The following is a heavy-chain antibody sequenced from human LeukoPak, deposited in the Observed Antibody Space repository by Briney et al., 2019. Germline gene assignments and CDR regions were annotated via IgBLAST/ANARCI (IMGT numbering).Heavy chain of an antibody. J-gene: IGHJ6*02. CDR1: GYTFTSYD. V-gene: IGHV1-8*01. CDR3: ARDYGSGSYYPYYYYYYGMDA. D-gene: IGHD3-10*01. Sequence: ASVKVSCKASGYTFTSYDINWARQATGQGLEWMGWMNPNSGNTGYAQKFQGRVTMTRNTSISTAYMELSSLRSEDTAVYYCARDYGSGSYYPYYYYYYGMDAWGQGTTVTVSS. CDR2: MNPNSGNT.